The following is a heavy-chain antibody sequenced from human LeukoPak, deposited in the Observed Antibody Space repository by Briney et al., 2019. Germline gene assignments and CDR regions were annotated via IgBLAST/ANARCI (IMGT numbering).Heavy chain of an antibody. D-gene: IGHD3-22*01. V-gene: IGHV3-23*01. CDR1: GFTFSSYA. Sequence: GSLRLSCAASGFTFSSYAMSWVRQAPGKGLEWVSGITHNHGGTYYADSVKGRFTISRDNSKNTVYLQMNSLRAEDTAVYYCAKDVRSYYDSHSFCEKWGQGTLVTVSS. J-gene: IGHJ4*02. CDR2: ITHNHGGT. CDR3: AKDVRSYYDSHSFCEK.